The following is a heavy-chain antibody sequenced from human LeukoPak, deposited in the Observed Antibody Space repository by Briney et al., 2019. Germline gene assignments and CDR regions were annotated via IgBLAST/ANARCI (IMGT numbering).Heavy chain of an antibody. J-gene: IGHJ3*02. CDR3: ARTEMTTIDAFDI. Sequence: GGSLRLSCAASGFTFSSYAMHWVRQAPGKGLEYVSAISSNGGTTYYANSVEGRFTVSRDNSKNTLYLQMGSLRAEDMAVYYCARTEMTTIDAFDIWGQGTMVTVSS. CDR2: ISSNGGTT. D-gene: IGHD5-24*01. V-gene: IGHV3-64*01. CDR1: GFTFSSYA.